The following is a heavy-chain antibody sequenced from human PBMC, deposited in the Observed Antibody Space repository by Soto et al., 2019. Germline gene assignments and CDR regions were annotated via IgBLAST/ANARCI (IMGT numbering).Heavy chain of an antibody. CDR3: PNPSLLVAPT. V-gene: IGHV4-39*01. CDR2: IDNGGNT. CDR1: GRTFSINADF. J-gene: IGHJ4*02. Sequence: SETLSLTCTVSGRTFSINADFWYLAWIRQPPGKGLEWIGSIDNGGNTYYNPPLKSRVIISADTSKNQFSLSLNSVTAAATAVYSCPNPSLLVAPTWGQGILVTVSS. D-gene: IGHD1-26*01.